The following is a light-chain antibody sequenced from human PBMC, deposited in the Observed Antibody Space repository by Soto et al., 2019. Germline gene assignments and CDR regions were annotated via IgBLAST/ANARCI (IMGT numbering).Light chain of an antibody. CDR2: GAS. CDR1: QGISSY. V-gene: IGKV1-9*01. Sequence: DIQLSQSPFFLSASVGDRVTITCRASQGISSYLVWYQQKAGTAPKSLIYGASTLQTGVPSRFSGSGSGTEFTLTISSLQPDDFATYYCQHYNSYSLTFGQGTKVDIK. J-gene: IGKJ1*01. CDR3: QHYNSYSLT.